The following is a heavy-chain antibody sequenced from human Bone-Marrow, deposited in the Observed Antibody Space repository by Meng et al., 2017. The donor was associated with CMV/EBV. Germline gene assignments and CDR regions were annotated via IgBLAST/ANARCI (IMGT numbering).Heavy chain of an antibody. CDR3: ARGGGTTFYYYGMDV. J-gene: IGHJ6*02. CDR2: ISSSGSTI. CDR1: GFTFSSYE. D-gene: IGHD1-7*01. Sequence: GESLKISCAASGFTFSSYEMNWVRQAPGKGLEWVSYISSSGSTIYYADSVKGRFTISRDNAKNSLYLQMNSLRAEDTAVYYCARGGGTTFYYYGMDVWGQGTTVTVSS. V-gene: IGHV3-48*03.